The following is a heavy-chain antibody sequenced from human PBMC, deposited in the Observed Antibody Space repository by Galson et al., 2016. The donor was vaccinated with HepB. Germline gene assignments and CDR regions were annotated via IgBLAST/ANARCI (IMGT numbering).Heavy chain of an antibody. V-gene: IGHV3-23*01. CDR3: ANTFRSSGEYFDY. D-gene: IGHD6-25*01. CDR1: GFTFSSYS. J-gene: IGHJ4*02. CDR2: ISGSGTTT. Sequence: SLRLSCAASGFTFSSYSMSWVRQAPGKGLEWVSAISGSGTTTHYADSVKGRFTISRDNSKNTLYLQMNSLRAGDTAVYYCANTFRSSGEYFDYWGQGTLVTVSS.